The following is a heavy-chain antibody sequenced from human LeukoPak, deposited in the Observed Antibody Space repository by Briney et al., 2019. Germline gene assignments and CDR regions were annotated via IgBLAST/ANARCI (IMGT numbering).Heavy chain of an antibody. CDR1: GFTFSFYA. Sequence: PGGSLRLSCAGSGFTFSFYAMNWVRQAPGKGLEWVAKIKQDGSEKYYVDSVKGRFTISRDNAKNSLYLQMNSLRPEDTAVYYCARAPAAARPYYFDYWGQGTLVTVSS. CDR3: ARAPAAARPYYFDY. J-gene: IGHJ4*02. V-gene: IGHV3-7*01. CDR2: IKQDGSEK. D-gene: IGHD6-6*01.